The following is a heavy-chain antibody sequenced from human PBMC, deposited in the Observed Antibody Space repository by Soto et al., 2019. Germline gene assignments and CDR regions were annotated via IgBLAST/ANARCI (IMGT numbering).Heavy chain of an antibody. D-gene: IGHD3-16*01. Sequence: GGSLRLSCAASGFTFSSYSMNWVRQAPGKGLEWVSYISSSSSTIYYADSVKGRFTISRDNAKNSLYLQMNSLRDEDTAVYYCARDFDGYRYYDRQRSYDYVWGSYLFDYWGQGTLVTVSS. CDR3: ARDFDGYRYYDRQRSYDYVWGSYLFDY. J-gene: IGHJ4*02. CDR2: ISSSSSTI. CDR1: GFTFSSYS. V-gene: IGHV3-48*02.